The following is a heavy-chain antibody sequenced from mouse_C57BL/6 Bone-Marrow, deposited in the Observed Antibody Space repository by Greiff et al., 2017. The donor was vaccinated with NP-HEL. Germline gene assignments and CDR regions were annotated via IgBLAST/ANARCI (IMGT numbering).Heavy chain of an antibody. D-gene: IGHD1-1*01. CDR3: TRFPTVVSMDY. Sequence: VHVKQSGAELVRPGASVKLSCTASGFNITDDYMHWVKQRPEQGLEWIGWIDPENGDTEYASKFQGKATITADTSSNTAYLQLSSLTSEDTAVYYCTRFPTVVSMDYWGQGTSVTVSS. CDR2: IDPENGDT. CDR1: GFNITDDY. V-gene: IGHV14-4*01. J-gene: IGHJ4*01.